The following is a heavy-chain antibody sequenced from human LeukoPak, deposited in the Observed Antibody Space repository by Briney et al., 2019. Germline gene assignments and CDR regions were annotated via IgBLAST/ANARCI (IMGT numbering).Heavy chain of an antibody. CDR1: GGSISSYF. J-gene: IGHJ4*02. V-gene: IGHV4-59*01. Sequence: SETLSLTCTVSGGSISSYFWSWIRQPPGKGLEWIGYVYYSGSTNYNPSLNSRVTTSVDTSKNQFSLKLSSVTAADTAVYYCARGSYDYVWGSAFDYWGQGMLVTVSS. D-gene: IGHD3-16*01. CDR3: ARGSYDYVWGSAFDY. CDR2: VYYSGST.